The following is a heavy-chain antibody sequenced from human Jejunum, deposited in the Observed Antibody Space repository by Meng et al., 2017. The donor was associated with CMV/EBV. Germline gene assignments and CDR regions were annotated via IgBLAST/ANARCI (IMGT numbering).Heavy chain of an antibody. CDR1: FSNYG. D-gene: IGHD3-10*01. Sequence: FSNYGMHWVRQAPGKGLEWVAVIFYDGSKKYYVDSVKGRFTISRDNAKNTLYLQMTSLRVEDTAVYYCAKDRITMVRGINPSFDFWGQGNLGTVSS. CDR3: AKDRITMVRGINPSFDF. CDR2: IFYDGSKK. J-gene: IGHJ4*02. V-gene: IGHV3-33*06.